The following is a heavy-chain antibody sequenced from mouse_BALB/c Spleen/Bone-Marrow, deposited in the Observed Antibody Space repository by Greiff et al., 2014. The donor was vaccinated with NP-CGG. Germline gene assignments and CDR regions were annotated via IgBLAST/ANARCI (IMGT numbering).Heavy chain of an antibody. CDR1: GFNIKDTY. Sequence: VQLQQSGAELVKPGASVKLSCTASGFNIKDTYMHWVKQRPEKGLEWIGRIDPANGNTKYDPKFQGKATITADTSSNTAYLQLSSLTSEDAAVYCCASYYYGSSSFAYWGQGTLVTVSA. CDR2: IDPANGNT. D-gene: IGHD1-1*01. CDR3: ASYYYGSSSFAY. V-gene: IGHV14-3*02. J-gene: IGHJ3*01.